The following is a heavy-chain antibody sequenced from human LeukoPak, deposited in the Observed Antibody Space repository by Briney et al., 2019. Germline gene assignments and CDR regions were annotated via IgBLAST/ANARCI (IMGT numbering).Heavy chain of an antibody. CDR1: GGSISSSSYY. Sequence: PSETLSLTCTVSGGSISSSSYYWGWIRQPPGKGLEWIGSIYYSGSTYYNPSLKSRVTISVDTSKNQFSLKLSSVTAADTAVYYCAPHDYSNTHFDYWGQGTLVTVSS. CDR2: IYYSGST. V-gene: IGHV4-39*01. D-gene: IGHD4-11*01. J-gene: IGHJ4*02. CDR3: APHDYSNTHFDY.